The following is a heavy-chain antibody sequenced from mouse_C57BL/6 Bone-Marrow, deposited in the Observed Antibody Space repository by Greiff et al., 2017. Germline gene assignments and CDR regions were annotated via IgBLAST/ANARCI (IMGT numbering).Heavy chain of an antibody. Sequence: QVQLQQSGAELVRPGASVTLSCKASGYTFTDYEMHWVKQTPVHGLEWIGAIDPETGGTAYNQKFKGKAILTADKSSSTAYMELRSLTSEDSAVYYGTICDDGYYLCAYWGQGTLVTVSA. CDR2: IDPETGGT. CDR1: GYTFTDYE. J-gene: IGHJ3*01. CDR3: TICDDGYYLCAY. V-gene: IGHV1-15*01. D-gene: IGHD2-3*01.